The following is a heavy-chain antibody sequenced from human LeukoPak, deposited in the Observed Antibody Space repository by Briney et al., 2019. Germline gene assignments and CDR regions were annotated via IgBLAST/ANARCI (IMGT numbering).Heavy chain of an antibody. CDR2: VSDSGSGT. D-gene: IGHD6-19*01. CDR1: GFTFSTYA. J-gene: IGHJ4*02. Sequence: GGSLRLSCAASGFTFSTYAMSWVRQAPGTGLEWVAAVSDSGSGTYYADSVKGRFTISRDNSKNTLYQQMTSLRAEDTALYYCAKGKGSSGWYDWGQGTLVTVSS. CDR3: AKGKGSSGWYD. V-gene: IGHV3-23*01.